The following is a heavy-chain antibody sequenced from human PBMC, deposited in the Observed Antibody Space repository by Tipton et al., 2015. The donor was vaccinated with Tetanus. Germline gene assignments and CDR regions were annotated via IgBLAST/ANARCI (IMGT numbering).Heavy chain of an antibody. D-gene: IGHD2-21*02. V-gene: IGHV3-9*01. CDR1: GFTFDDYA. CDR2: ISWNSGTI. Sequence: RSLRLSCAASGFTFDDYAMHWVRQAPGKGLEWVSGISWNSGTIGYADSVEGRFTMSRDNRKNSLYLQMISLRAEDTAVYSCARGMAEASNCGGDCYSDYWGQGTLVTVSS. J-gene: IGHJ4*02. CDR3: ARGMAEASNCGGDCYSDY.